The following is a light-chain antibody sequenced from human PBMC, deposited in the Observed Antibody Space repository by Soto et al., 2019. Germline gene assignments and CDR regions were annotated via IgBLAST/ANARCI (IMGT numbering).Light chain of an antibody. CDR3: QSYDSSLSGVI. V-gene: IGLV1-44*01. J-gene: IGLJ2*01. CDR1: SSNIGSHT. Sequence: QSVLTQPPSASGTPGQRVIISCSGTSSNIGSHTVNWYQHLPGTAPKLLIYSGNQRPSGVPARFSGSKSGTSASLGISGLQAEDEADYYCQSYDSSLSGVIFGGGTKVTVL. CDR2: SGN.